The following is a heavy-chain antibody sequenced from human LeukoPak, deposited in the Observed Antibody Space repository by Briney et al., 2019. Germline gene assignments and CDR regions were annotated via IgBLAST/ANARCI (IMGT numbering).Heavy chain of an antibody. D-gene: IGHD6-13*01. J-gene: IGHJ6*02. CDR3: ASYSSSWWAYYYYGMDV. CDR2: IYSGGST. Sequence: GGSLRLSCAASGFSVSINYMSWVRQAPGKGLEWVSVIYSGGSTYYADSVKGRFTISRDNSKNTLYLQMNSLRAEDTAVYYCASYSSSWWAYYYYGMDVWGQGTTVTVSS. V-gene: IGHV3-53*01. CDR1: GFSVSINY.